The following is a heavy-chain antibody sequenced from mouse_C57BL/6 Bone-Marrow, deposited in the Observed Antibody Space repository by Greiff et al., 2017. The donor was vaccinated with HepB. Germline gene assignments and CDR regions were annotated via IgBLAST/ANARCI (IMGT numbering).Heavy chain of an antibody. CDR2: IDPENGDT. D-gene: IGHD1-1*01. CDR1: GFNIKDDY. J-gene: IGHJ3*01. V-gene: IGHV14-4*01. CDR3: TTTVVARNPCFAD. Sequence: VQLQQSGAELVRPGASVKLSCTASGFNIKDDYMHWVKQRPEQGLEWIGWIDPENGDTEYASKFQGKATITADTSSNTAYLQLSSLTSEDTAVYYCTTTVVARNPCFADWGQGTLVTVSA.